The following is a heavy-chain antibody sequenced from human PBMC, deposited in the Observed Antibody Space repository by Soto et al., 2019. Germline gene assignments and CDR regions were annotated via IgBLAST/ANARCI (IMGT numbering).Heavy chain of an antibody. CDR2: IYSGGST. CDR1: GFTVSSDY. D-gene: IGHD3-3*01. V-gene: IGHV3-53*01. J-gene: IGHJ4*02. CDR3: ARSYDFWSGYYPTLSYFDY. Sequence: EVKLVESGGGLIRPGESLRLSCAASGFTVSSDYMSWVRQAPGKGLECVSVIYSGGSTYYADSVRGRFTISRDNSKNTVYLQMNSLRAEDTAVYYCARSYDFWSGYYPTLSYFDYWGQGTLVTVSS.